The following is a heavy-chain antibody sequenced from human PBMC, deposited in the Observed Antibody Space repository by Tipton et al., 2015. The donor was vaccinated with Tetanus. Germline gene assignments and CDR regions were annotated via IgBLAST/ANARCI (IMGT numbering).Heavy chain of an antibody. CDR2: IVPLFGSA. J-gene: IGHJ3*02. CDR3: ATVGAGLRRREGPLDS. D-gene: IGHD1-1*01. CDR1: GNTFSSST. V-gene: IGHV1-69*06. Sequence: QVQLVQSGAGVKKPGSSMRLSCKASGNTFSSSTLSWVRQAPGHGLEWVGMIVPLFGSAYYAQKFQDRVTITADKSASTAYLDLRSLKSDDTAVYYCATVGAGLRRREGPLDSWGQGTMVTVSS.